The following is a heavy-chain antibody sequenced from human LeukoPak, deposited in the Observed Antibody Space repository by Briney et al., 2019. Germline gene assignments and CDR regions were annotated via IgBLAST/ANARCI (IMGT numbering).Heavy chain of an antibody. CDR3: ARHARYYYYYMDV. D-gene: IGHD2-8*01. CDR2: IYHSGST. V-gene: IGHV4-38-2*02. J-gene: IGHJ6*03. Sequence: PSETLSLACTVSGYSISSGYYWGWIRQPPGKGLEWIGSIYHSGSTYYNPSLKSRVTISVDTSKNQFSLKLSSVTAADTAVYYCARHARYYYYYMDVWGKGTTVTISS. CDR1: GYSISSGYY.